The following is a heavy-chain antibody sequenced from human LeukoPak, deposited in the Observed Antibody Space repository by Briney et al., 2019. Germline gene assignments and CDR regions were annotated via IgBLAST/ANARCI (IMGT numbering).Heavy chain of an antibody. CDR2: INHSGST. CDR3: ARVRTGYIPEDYYYMDV. Sequence: PSETLSLTCAVYGGSFSGYYWSWIRQPPGKGLEWIGEINHSGSTNYNPSLKSRVTISVDTSKNQFSLKLSSVTAADTAVYYCARVRTGYIPEDYYYMDVWGEGTTVTVSS. D-gene: IGHD3/OR15-3a*01. CDR1: GGSFSGYY. J-gene: IGHJ6*03. V-gene: IGHV4-34*01.